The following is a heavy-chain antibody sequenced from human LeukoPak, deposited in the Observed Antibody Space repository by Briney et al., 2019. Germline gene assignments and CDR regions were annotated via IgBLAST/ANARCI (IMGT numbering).Heavy chain of an antibody. J-gene: IGHJ4*02. V-gene: IGHV4-59*01. CDR2: IYYSGST. D-gene: IGHD7-27*01. Sequence: SETLSLTCTVSGGSISSYYWSWIRQPPGKGLEWIGYIYYSGSTNYNPSLKSRVTISVDTSKNQFSLKLSSVTAADTAVYYCAILRTGDNDYWGQGTLVTVSS. CDR1: GGSISSYY. CDR3: AILRTGDNDY.